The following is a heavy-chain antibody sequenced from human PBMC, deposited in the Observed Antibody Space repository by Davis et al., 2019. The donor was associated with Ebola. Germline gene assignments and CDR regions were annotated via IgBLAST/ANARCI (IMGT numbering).Heavy chain of an antibody. V-gene: IGHV3-7*03. J-gene: IGHJ4*02. CDR2: IKQDGSEK. CDR3: AKAVASQGYFDS. CDR1: GFTFDDYG. Sequence: GESLKISCAASGFTFDDYGMSWVRQAPGKGLEWVANIKQDGSEKYYVDSVKGRFTISRDNAKNSLYLQMNSLRAEDTAFYYCAKAVASQGYFDSWGQGMLVTVSS. D-gene: IGHD4-23*01.